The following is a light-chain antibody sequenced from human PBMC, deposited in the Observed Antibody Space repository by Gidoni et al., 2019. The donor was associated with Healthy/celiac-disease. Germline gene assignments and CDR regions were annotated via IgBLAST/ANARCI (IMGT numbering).Light chain of an antibody. CDR2: EGS. CDR3: CSNAGSFVV. Sequence: QSALTHPSSVSGSPGQSITISCTGTSRDGGSYNLVSWYQQQPGKAPKLMIYEGSKRPSGVSNRFSGSKSGNTDSLTIAGLQAEDEADYYCCSNAGSFVVFGGGTKLTV. V-gene: IGLV2-23*01. CDR1: SRDGGSYNL. J-gene: IGLJ2*01.